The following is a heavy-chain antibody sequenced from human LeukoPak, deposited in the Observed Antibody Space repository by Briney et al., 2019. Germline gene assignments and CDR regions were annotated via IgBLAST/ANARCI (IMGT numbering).Heavy chain of an antibody. CDR3: AKAGSSTVGYYYYYMDV. D-gene: IGHD2-2*01. CDR2: ISGSGGST. CDR1: GFTFSSYA. J-gene: IGHJ6*03. V-gene: IGHV3-23*01. Sequence: GGSLRLSCAASGFTFSSYAMSWVRQAPGKGLEWVSAISGSGGSTYYADSVKGRFTISRDNSKNTLYLQMNSLRAEDTAVYYCAKAGSSTVGYYYYYMDVWGKGTTVTVS.